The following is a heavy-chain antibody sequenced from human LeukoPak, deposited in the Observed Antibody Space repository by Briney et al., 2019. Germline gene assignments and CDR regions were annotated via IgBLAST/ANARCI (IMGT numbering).Heavy chain of an antibody. Sequence: SVKVSCKASGGTFSSYAISWVRQAPGQGLEWMGGIIPIFGTANYAQKFQGRVTITADESTSTAYMELSSLRSEDTAVYYCATADIAYCGGDCYSTDYWGQGTLVTVSS. D-gene: IGHD2-21*02. J-gene: IGHJ4*02. CDR1: GGTFSSYA. CDR3: ATADIAYCGGDCYSTDY. CDR2: IIPIFGTA. V-gene: IGHV1-69*13.